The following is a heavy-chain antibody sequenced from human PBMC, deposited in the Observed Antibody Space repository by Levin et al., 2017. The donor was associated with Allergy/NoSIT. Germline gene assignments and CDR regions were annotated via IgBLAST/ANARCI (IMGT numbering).Heavy chain of an antibody. J-gene: IGHJ4*02. CDR2: ISGGGNDG. Sequence: SLLLSFSFSFLPFPPSFLNWVRQAPGKGLEWVALISGGGNDGFYTDSVRGRFTLSLSHSKNTLYLQMNSLRPDDTAVYYCAARVFDYWGQGTLVAVSS. V-gene: IGHV3-30*03. CDR1: FLPFPPSF. CDR3: AARVFDY.